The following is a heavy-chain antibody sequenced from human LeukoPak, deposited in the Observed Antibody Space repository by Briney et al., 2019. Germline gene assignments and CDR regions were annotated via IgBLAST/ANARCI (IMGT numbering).Heavy chain of an antibody. D-gene: IGHD5-18*01. J-gene: IGHJ6*02. CDR3: ARGRDTAMSVYYYGMDV. CDR2: ISYDGKNQ. V-gene: IGHV3-30*03. Sequence: GGSLRLSCAASGFIFSSFGLHWVRQAPGKGLEWVAVISYDGKNQYYADSVKGRFTISRDTPTNTLYLQMNSLRPEDTAVYYCARGRDTAMSVYYYGMDVWGQGTTVTVSS. CDR1: GFIFSSFG.